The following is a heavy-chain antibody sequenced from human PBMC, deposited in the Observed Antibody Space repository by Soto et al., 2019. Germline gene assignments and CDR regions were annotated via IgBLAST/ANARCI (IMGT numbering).Heavy chain of an antibody. CDR3: ARGVVSGFEFWYFDL. V-gene: IGHV1-69*01. CDR1: GGTFRNHG. J-gene: IGHJ2*01. D-gene: IGHD5-12*01. CDR2: FTPKFGTA. Sequence: QVQLVQSGAEVKKPGSSVKVSCKASGGTFRNHGISWLRQAPGQGLEWIGGFTPKFGTANYAPKFQGRVSITADESTTTASVALTNLRPEVTAVYFCARGVVSGFEFWYFDLWGLGTLITVSS.